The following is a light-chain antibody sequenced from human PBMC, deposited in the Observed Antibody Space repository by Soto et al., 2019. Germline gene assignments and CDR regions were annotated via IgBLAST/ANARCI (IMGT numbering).Light chain of an antibody. J-gene: IGLJ2*01. V-gene: IGLV2-14*01. CDR3: SSYTTSATLV. CDR2: EVS. CDR1: SRDVGGYNY. Sequence: QSVLTQPASVSGSPGQSITISCTGTSRDVGGYNYVSWHQQHPGKAPKVIITEVSNRPSGVSNRFSGSKSGNTASLTISGLQAEDEADYYCSSYTTSATLVFGVGTKLTVL.